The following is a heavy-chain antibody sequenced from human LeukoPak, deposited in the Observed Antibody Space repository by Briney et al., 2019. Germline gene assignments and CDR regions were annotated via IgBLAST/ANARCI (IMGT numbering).Heavy chain of an antibody. V-gene: IGHV4-31*03. Sequence: PSQTLSLTCTVSGGSISSGDYYWSWIRQHPGKGLEWIGYIYYSGSTYYNPSLKSRVTISVDTSKNQFSLKLSSVTAADTAVYYCARDKATVVTPHWFDPWGQGTLVTVSS. CDR1: GGSISSGDYY. D-gene: IGHD4-23*01. CDR3: ARDKATVVTPHWFDP. J-gene: IGHJ5*02. CDR2: IYYSGST.